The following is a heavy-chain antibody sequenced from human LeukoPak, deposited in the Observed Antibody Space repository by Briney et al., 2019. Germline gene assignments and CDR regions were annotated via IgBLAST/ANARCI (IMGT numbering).Heavy chain of an antibody. CDR2: ISSSGGTT. J-gene: IGHJ4*02. V-gene: IGHV3-23*01. CDR3: AKDIDYGDYVVS. CDR1: GFTFSNYW. Sequence: GGSLRLSCAASGFTFSNYWMTWVRQAPGKGLEWVSAISSSGGTTYYADSVKGRFTISRDNSKNTLYLQMNSLRAEDTAVYYCAKDIDYGDYVVSWGQGTLVTVSS. D-gene: IGHD4-17*01.